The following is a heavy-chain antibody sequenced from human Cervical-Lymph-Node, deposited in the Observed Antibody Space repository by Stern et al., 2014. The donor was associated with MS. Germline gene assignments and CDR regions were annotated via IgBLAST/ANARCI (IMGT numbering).Heavy chain of an antibody. D-gene: IGHD1-26*01. CDR2: MSSNGTVR. CDR3: ARGLPSF. J-gene: IGHJ4*02. CDR1: GFNFSAYY. Sequence: QLVESGGDLVKPGGSLRLSCAASGFNFSAYYMNWIRQAPGTGLSWLSAMSSNGTVRYYADSVKGRFIISRDNAKQSLYLQMNRLRAEDTAVYYCARGLPSFWGQGSLVTVSP. V-gene: IGHV3-11*01.